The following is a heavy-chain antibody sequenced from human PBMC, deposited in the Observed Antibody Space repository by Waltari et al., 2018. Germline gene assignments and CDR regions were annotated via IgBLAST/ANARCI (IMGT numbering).Heavy chain of an antibody. D-gene: IGHD6-6*01. CDR1: GFTFRRYW. CDR2: IKEDGSEK. J-gene: IGHJ4*02. CDR3: ARISSTATRDS. Sequence: EVQLVESGGGLVQPGVSLRLSCAASGFTFRRYWMSWVRQAPGKGLEWVANIKEDGSEKSYVDSVKGRFTISRDNAKNSLSLQMNSLRAEDTAVYYCARISSTATRDSWGRGTLVTVSS. V-gene: IGHV3-7*01.